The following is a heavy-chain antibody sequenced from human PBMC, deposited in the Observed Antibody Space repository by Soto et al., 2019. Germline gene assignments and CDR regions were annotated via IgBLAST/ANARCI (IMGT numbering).Heavy chain of an antibody. Sequence: GGSLRLSCAASGFTFSSYSMNWVRQAPGKGLEWVSYISSSSSTIYYADSVKGRFTISRDNAKNSLYLQMNSLRAEDTAVYYCARASPDIYYYYYYMDVWGKGTTVTVSS. CDR2: ISSSSSTI. D-gene: IGHD3-9*01. CDR3: ARASPDIYYYYYYMDV. J-gene: IGHJ6*03. CDR1: GFTFSSYS. V-gene: IGHV3-48*01.